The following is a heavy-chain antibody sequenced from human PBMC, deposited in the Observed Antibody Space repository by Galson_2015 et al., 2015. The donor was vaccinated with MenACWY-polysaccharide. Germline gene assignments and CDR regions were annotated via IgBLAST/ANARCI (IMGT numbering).Heavy chain of an antibody. D-gene: IGHD3-16*01. CDR3: VGELYQAPFGWFDP. Sequence: SETLSLTCAVSGGAINSSYWGWIRQSPEQGLEWIGYLHPSGRGHYNPSLRSRVTISLDTSKKELSLKLCSVTAADTAVYYCVGELYQAPFGWFDPWGQGTQVIVSS. V-gene: IGHV4-59*01. CDR1: GGAINSSY. J-gene: IGHJ5*02. CDR2: LHPSGRG.